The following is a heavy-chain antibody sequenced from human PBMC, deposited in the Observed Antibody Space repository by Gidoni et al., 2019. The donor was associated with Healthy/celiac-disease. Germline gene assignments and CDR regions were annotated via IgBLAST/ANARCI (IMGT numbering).Heavy chain of an antibody. V-gene: IGHV3-43D*04. CDR3: AKERGPLPEYSSSSVYYYYGMDV. D-gene: IGHD6-6*01. Sequence: EVQLVESGGVVVQPGGSLRLSCAASGFTFDDYAMHWVRQAPGKGLEWVSLISWDGGSTYYADSVKGRFTISRDNSKNSLYLQMNSLRAEDTALYYCAKERGPLPEYSSSSVYYYYGMDVWGQGTTVTVSS. J-gene: IGHJ6*02. CDR1: GFTFDDYA. CDR2: ISWDGGST.